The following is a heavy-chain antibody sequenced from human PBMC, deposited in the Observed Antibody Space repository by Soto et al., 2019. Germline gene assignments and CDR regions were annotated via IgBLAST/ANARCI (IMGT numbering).Heavy chain of an antibody. J-gene: IGHJ5*02. CDR2: INWKGDRS. CDR3: ALEVEGSTGTDLFGP. V-gene: IGHV3-20*01. D-gene: IGHD1-1*01. Sequence: EEQLVESGGGVVRPGGSLRLSCAASGFTFDDYGMSWVRQTPGKGLEWVAGINWKGDRSGHADSVKGRFTISRDNAKNSLYLQMNSLRADDTAFYHFALEVEGSTGTDLFGPWGQGTLVTVSS. CDR1: GFTFDDYG.